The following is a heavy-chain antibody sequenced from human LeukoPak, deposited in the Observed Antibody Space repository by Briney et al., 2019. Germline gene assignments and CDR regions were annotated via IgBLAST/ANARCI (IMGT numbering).Heavy chain of an antibody. Sequence: GGSLRLSCAASGFTFSSYWMSWVRQAPGKGLEWVANIKQDGSEKYYVDSVKGRFTISRDNAKNSLYLQMNSLRAEDTAVYYCARDVKSSSNWDDLDYWGQGTLVTVSS. CDR1: GFTFSSYW. D-gene: IGHD1-1*01. CDR2: IKQDGSEK. CDR3: ARDVKSSSNWDDLDY. V-gene: IGHV3-7*01. J-gene: IGHJ4*02.